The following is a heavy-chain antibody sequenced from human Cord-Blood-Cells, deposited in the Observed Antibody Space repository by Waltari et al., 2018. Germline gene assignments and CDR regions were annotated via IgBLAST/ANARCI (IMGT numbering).Heavy chain of an antibody. Sequence: QVQLVQSGAEVKKPGASVKVSCKASGYTFTSYGISWVRQAPGQGLEWMGWISAYNGNTNYAQKLQGRVTMTTDTSTSSAYMELRSLRSDDTAVYYCARDRPNYDILTGYLNYYYYYGMDVWGQGP. J-gene: IGHJ6*02. V-gene: IGHV1-18*01. D-gene: IGHD3-9*01. CDR3: ARDRPNYDILTGYLNYYYYYGMDV. CDR2: ISAYNGNT. CDR1: GYTFTSYG.